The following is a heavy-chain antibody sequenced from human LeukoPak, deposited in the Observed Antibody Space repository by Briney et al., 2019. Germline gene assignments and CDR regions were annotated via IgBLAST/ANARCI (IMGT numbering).Heavy chain of an antibody. CDR3: AREESGGYFDY. J-gene: IGHJ4*02. D-gene: IGHD2-8*02. CDR2: INPTGTST. Sequence: ASVKVSCKASGYTFTNYYMHWVRQAPGQGPEWMGLINPTGTSTNYAQKFRGRVTMTRDTSTTTVYMELSSLRSEDTAVYYCAREESGGYFDYWGQGTLVTVSS. V-gene: IGHV1-46*01. CDR1: GYTFTNYY.